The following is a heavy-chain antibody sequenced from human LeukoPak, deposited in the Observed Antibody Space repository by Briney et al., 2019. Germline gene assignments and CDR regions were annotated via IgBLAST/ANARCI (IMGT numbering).Heavy chain of an antibody. D-gene: IGHD3-22*01. CDR1: GYTFTSYD. V-gene: IGHV1-8*01. Sequence: ASVKVSCKASGYTFTSYDINWVRQATGQGLEWVGWMNPNSGNTGYAQKFQGRVTMTRNTSISTAYMELGRLRSDDTAVYYCARVAKGMIVYTLFDYWGQGTLVTVSS. CDR3: ARVAKGMIVYTLFDY. J-gene: IGHJ4*02. CDR2: MNPNSGNT.